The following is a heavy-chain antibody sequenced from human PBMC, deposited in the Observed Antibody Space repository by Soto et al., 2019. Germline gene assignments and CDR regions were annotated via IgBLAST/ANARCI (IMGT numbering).Heavy chain of an antibody. CDR2: IYTSGST. V-gene: IGHV4-4*07. CDR3: ARDSVAATGTLYYYYYGMDV. D-gene: IGHD6-19*01. CDR1: GGSISSYY. J-gene: IGHJ6*02. Sequence: SETLSLTCTVSGGSISSYYWSWIRQPAGKGLEWIGRIYTSGSTNYNPSLKSRVTMSVDTSKNQFSLKPSSVTAADTAVYYCARDSVAATGTLYYYYYGMDVWGQGTTVTVSS.